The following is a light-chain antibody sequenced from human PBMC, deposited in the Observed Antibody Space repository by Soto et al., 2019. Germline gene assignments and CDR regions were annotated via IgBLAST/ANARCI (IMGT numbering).Light chain of an antibody. CDR1: QSISSS. V-gene: IGKV1-39*01. CDR3: QQSFRTPIT. Sequence: DIQMTQSPSSLSASVGDRVTITCRASQSISSSLNWYQQKPGNVPKLLIFAASSLQSGVPSRFRGSGSGTECTLTISSLQVEDFATYYCQQSFRTPITFGQGTRLEIK. J-gene: IGKJ5*01. CDR2: AAS.